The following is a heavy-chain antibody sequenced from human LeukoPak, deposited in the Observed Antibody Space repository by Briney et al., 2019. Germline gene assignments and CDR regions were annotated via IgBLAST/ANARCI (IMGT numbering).Heavy chain of an antibody. J-gene: IGHJ4*02. CDR1: GGSFSGYY. Sequence: SETLSLTCAVYGGSFSGYYWSWIRQPPGKGLEWIGEINHSGSTNYNPSLKSRVTISVDTSKNQFSLKLSFVTAADTAVYYCAGRDVVAKKYYFDYWGQGTLVTVSS. CDR2: INHSGST. V-gene: IGHV4-34*01. CDR3: AGRDVVAKKYYFDY. D-gene: IGHD2-15*01.